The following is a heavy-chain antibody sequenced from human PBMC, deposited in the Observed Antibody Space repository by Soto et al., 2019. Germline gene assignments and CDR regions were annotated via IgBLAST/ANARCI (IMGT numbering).Heavy chain of an antibody. CDR2: IIPIFGTA. Sequence: SVKVSCKXSGGTFSSYAISWVRQAPGQGLEWMGGIIPIFGTANYAQKFQGRVTITADESTSTAYMELSSLRSEDTAVYYCARDRRITMVRGVISSGMDVWGQGTTVTVSS. V-gene: IGHV1-69*13. D-gene: IGHD3-10*01. J-gene: IGHJ6*02. CDR3: ARDRRITMVRGVISSGMDV. CDR1: GGTFSSYA.